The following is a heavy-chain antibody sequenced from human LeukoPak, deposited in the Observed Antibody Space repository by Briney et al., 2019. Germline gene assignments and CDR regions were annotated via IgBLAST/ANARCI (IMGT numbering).Heavy chain of an antibody. Sequence: PSETLSFTCTVYGGSISSSRYYWGWIRQPPGKRLEWIGEINHSGSTNYNPSLKSRVTISVDTSKNQFSLQLNSVTPEDTAVYYCARAGLGIQNSFDPWGQGTLVTVS. CDR1: GGSISSSRYY. CDR2: INHSGST. D-gene: IGHD7-27*01. J-gene: IGHJ5*02. V-gene: IGHV4-39*07. CDR3: ARAGLGIQNSFDP.